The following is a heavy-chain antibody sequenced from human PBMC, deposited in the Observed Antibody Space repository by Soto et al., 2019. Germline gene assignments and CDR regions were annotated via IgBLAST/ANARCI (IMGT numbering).Heavy chain of an antibody. J-gene: IGHJ6*02. CDR2: IIPIFGTA. V-gene: IGHV1-69*13. Sequence: SVKVSGKATGGTFSSYAISWVRQAPGQGLEWMGGIIPIFGTANYAQKFQGRVTIIADESTSTAYMELSSLRSEDTAVYYCAKITGTLYYYGMDVWGQGTTVTVSS. CDR1: GGTFSSYA. D-gene: IGHD1-20*01. CDR3: AKITGTLYYYGMDV.